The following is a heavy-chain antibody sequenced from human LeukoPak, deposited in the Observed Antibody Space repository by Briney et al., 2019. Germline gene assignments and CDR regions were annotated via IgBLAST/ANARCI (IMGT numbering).Heavy chain of an antibody. J-gene: IGHJ4*02. CDR2: IYYSGST. D-gene: IGHD6-19*01. CDR1: GGSISSYY. V-gene: IGHV4-59*01. Sequence: SETLSLTCTVSGGSISSYYWSWIRQPPGKGLEWIGYIYYSGSTNYNPSLKSRVTISVDTSKNQFSLKLSSVTAADTAVYYCARASSSGWYRRLDYWGQGTLVTVSS. CDR3: ARASSSGWYRRLDY.